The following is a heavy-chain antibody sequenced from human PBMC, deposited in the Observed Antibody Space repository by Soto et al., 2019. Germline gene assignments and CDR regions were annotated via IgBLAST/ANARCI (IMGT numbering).Heavy chain of an antibody. CDR2: IYYSGST. Sequence: SETLSLTCTVSGGSISSYYWSWIRQPPGKGLEWIGYIYYSGSTNYNPSLKSRVTISVDTSKNQFSLKLSSVTAADTAVYSCARERGGRTMDAFDIWGQGTMVTVSS. CDR3: ARERGGRTMDAFDI. V-gene: IGHV4-59*01. CDR1: GGSISSYY. D-gene: IGHD3-10*01. J-gene: IGHJ3*02.